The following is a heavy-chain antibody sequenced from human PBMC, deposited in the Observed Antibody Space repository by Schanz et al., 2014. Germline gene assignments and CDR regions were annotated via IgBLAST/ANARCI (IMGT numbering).Heavy chain of an antibody. Sequence: QGHLVQSGAEVKEPGASVQVSCKASGYVFTAYYMHWVRQAPGQGLEWMGVTNPNGGAEFAQKFQGRISMTRDTSTTTFYMELSRLTSDDTAFYYCVILPRDNSALGPWGQGTLVTVSS. CDR2: TNPNGGA. CDR3: VILPRDNSALGP. V-gene: IGHV1-2*02. J-gene: IGHJ5*02. CDR1: GYVFTAYY. D-gene: IGHD6-25*01.